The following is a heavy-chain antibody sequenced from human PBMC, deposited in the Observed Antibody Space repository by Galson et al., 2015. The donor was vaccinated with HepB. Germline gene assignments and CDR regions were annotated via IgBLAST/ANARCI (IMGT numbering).Heavy chain of an antibody. Sequence: SLRLSCAASGFTFSTYDMHWVRQATGKGLEWVSAIGTAGDTYYPGSVKGRFTISKENAKNSLYLQMNSLRPGDTAVYYCASSSRGAFDIWGQGTMVTVSS. CDR3: ASSSRGAFDI. J-gene: IGHJ3*02. CDR2: IGTAGDT. CDR1: GFTFSTYD. V-gene: IGHV3-13*01. D-gene: IGHD6-6*01.